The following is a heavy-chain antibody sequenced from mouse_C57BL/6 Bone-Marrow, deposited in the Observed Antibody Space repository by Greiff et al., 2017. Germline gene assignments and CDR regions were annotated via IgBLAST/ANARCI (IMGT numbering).Heavy chain of an antibody. Sequence: QVQLKQSGPELVKPGASVKISCKASGYAFSSSWMNWVKQRPGKGLEWIGRIYPGDGDTNYNGKFKGKATLTADKSSSTAYMQLSSLTSEDSAVYYCARRRNYGSLDVWGTGTTVTVSS. J-gene: IGHJ1*03. CDR3: ARRRNYGSLDV. D-gene: IGHD1-1*01. V-gene: IGHV1-82*01. CDR2: IYPGDGDT. CDR1: GYAFSSSW.